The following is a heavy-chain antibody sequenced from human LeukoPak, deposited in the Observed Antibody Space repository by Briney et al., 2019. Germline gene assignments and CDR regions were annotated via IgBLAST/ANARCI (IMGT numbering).Heavy chain of an antibody. CDR1: GGSFSGYY. CDR3: ASQLGAFDI. D-gene: IGHD2-2*01. V-gene: IGHV4-34*01. CDR2: INHSGST. J-gene: IGHJ3*02. Sequence: SETLSLTCAVYGGSFSGYYWSWIRQPPGKGLEWIGEINHSGSTNYNPSLKSRVTISLDTSKNQFSLKLSSVTAADTAVYYCASQLGAFDIWGQGTMVTVSS.